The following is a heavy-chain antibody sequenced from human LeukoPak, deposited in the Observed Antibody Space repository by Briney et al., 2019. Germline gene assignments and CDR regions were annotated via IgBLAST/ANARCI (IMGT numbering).Heavy chain of an antibody. V-gene: IGHV1-46*01. CDR3: ARDPPGRAVAGTGNY. J-gene: IGHJ4*02. CDR1: GYTFTGYY. D-gene: IGHD6-19*01. Sequence: GASVKVSCKASGYTFTGYYMHWVRQAPGQGLEWMGIINPSGGSTSYAQKFQGRVTMTRDMSTSTVYMELSSLRSEDTAAYYCARDPPGRAVAGTGNYWGQGTLVTVSS. CDR2: INPSGGST.